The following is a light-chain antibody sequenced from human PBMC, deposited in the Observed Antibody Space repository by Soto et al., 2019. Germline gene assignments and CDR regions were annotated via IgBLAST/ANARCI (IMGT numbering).Light chain of an antibody. CDR2: AAS. CDR3: QQSYSTPLT. CDR1: QTISSY. J-gene: IGKJ4*01. V-gene: IGKV1-39*01. Sequence: DIPMTQSPSSLSASVGDRVTITCRASQTISSYLNWYQHKPGKAPKLLIFAASSLQSGVPSRFSGSGSGTDFTLTISSLQPEDFAIYYCQQSYSTPLTFGGGTKVEI.